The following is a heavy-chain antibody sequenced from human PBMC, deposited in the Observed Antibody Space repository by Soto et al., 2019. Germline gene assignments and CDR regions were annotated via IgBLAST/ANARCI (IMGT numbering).Heavy chain of an antibody. CDR3: AKDVQDWGAPVVDAFDI. CDR2: ISGSGGST. V-gene: IGHV3-23*01. Sequence: EVQLLESGGGLVQPGGSLRLSCAASRFTFSSYAMSWVRQAPGKGLEWVSAISGSGGSTYYADSVKGRFTISRDNSKNTLYLQMNSLRAEDTAVYYCAKDVQDWGAPVVDAFDIWGQGTMVTVSS. D-gene: IGHD1-26*01. CDR1: RFTFSSYA. J-gene: IGHJ3*02.